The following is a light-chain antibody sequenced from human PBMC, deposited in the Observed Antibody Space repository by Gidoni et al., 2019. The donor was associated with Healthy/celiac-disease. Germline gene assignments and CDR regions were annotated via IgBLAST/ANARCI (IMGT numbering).Light chain of an antibody. CDR2: AAS. J-gene: IGKJ3*01. CDR1: QSISSY. Sequence: DIQMTQSPSSLSASVGDRVTITCRASQSISSYLNWYQQKPGKAPKLLIYAASSLQSGVPSRFSGSGSGTDFTLTISSLQPEDFATYYCQHFISTFGPGTKVDIK. V-gene: IGKV1-39*01. CDR3: QHFIST.